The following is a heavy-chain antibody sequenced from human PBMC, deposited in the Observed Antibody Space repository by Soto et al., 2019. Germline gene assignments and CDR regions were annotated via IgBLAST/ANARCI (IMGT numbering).Heavy chain of an antibody. CDR2: KYYSGST. V-gene: IGHV4-61*01. CDR1: GGSVSSGSYY. J-gene: IGHJ4*02. CDR3: ARGPAYSSGWYVDY. Sequence: SETLSLTCIVSGGSVSSGSYYWSWIRQPPSKGLEWIGYKYYSGSTNYNPSLKSRVTISVDTSKNQFSLKLSSVTAADTAVYYCARGPAYSSGWYVDYWGKGTLVTVSS. D-gene: IGHD6-19*01.